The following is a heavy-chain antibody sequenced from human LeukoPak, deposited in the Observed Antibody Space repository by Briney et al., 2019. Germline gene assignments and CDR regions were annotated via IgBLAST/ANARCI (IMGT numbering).Heavy chain of an antibody. J-gene: IGHJ4*02. CDR3: ARGSSSSFDF. CDR2: INLDGSEK. CDR1: GFTFSSYW. V-gene: IGHV3-7*01. Sequence: GGSLRLSCAASGFTFSSYWMNWVRQAPGKGLEWVANINLDGSEKYYVDSVRGRFTISRDNAKNSLYLQMNSLRAEDTAVYYCARGSSSSFDFWGQGTLVTVSS. D-gene: IGHD6-6*01.